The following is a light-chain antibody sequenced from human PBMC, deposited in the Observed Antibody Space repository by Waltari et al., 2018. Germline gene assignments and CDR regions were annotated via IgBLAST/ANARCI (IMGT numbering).Light chain of an antibody. CDR3: QQYGTSPPIT. CDR1: QIIAGIY. J-gene: IGKJ5*01. CDR2: GAS. Sequence: VLRQSPGTLSLSPGERATLSCRASQIIAGIYLAWYQQKPGQPPRLLIYGASTRASGVPDRFSGSGSGTDFTLIINRLEPEDFAAYYCQQYGTSPPITFGQGTRLE. V-gene: IGKV3-20*01.